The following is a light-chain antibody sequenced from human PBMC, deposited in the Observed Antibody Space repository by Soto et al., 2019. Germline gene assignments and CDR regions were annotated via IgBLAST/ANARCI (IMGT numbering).Light chain of an antibody. V-gene: IGKV1-16*01. J-gene: IGKJ4*01. Sequence: DIQMTQSPSSLSASVGDRVTFTCRANQDISTSLAWFQQKPGRGPKSLIYAASSLQSGVPSRFSGNGSGTDFSLTISSLQPEDFATYYCKHYKTYPLTFGGGTKVEI. CDR1: QDISTS. CDR3: KHYKTYPLT. CDR2: AAS.